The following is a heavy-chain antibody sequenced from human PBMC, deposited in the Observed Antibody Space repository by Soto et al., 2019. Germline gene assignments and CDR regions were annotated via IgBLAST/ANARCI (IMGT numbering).Heavy chain of an antibody. CDR3: ARDLGGWPDY. Sequence: QVQLVQSGAEVKKPGASVKVSCKASGYTFTSYAMHWVRQAPEQRLEWMGWINAGNGNTKYSQKFQVRVTITKDTSATTAYMELSSLRSEDTAVYYCARDLGGWPDYWGQGTLVTVSS. V-gene: IGHV1-3*01. CDR1: GYTFTSYA. D-gene: IGHD2-15*01. J-gene: IGHJ4*02. CDR2: INAGNGNT.